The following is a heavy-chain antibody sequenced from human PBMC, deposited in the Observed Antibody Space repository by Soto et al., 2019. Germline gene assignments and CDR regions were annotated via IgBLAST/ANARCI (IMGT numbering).Heavy chain of an antibody. V-gene: IGHV1-69*12. D-gene: IGHD5-18*01. CDR3: ASGIQLWLRRINNGYSG. CDR1: GGTFSTYA. Sequence: QVQLVQSGAEVKKPESSVKVSCKAPGGTFSTYAISWVRQAPGQGLEWMGGIIPMFGTANYAQRFQDRVTITAEEYTNTVYMELSILRSEDTAVYFCASGIQLWLRRINNGYSGWGQGTLVTVSS. J-gene: IGHJ4*02. CDR2: IIPMFGTA.